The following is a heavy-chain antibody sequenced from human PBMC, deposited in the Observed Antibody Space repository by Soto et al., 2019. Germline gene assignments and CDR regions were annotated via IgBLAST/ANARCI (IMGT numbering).Heavy chain of an antibody. V-gene: IGHV4-34*01. Sequence: SETLSLTCAVYGGSFSGYYWSWIRQPPGKGLEWIGEINHSGSTNYNPSLKSRVTISVDTSKNQFSLKLSSVTAADTAVYYCARRGYYDFWSGYYTGYYFDYWGQGTLVTVSS. CDR3: ARRGYYDFWSGYYTGYYFDY. CDR2: INHSGST. J-gene: IGHJ4*02. CDR1: GGSFSGYY. D-gene: IGHD3-3*01.